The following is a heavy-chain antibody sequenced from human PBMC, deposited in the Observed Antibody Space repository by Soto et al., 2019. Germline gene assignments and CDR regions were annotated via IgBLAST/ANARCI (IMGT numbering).Heavy chain of an antibody. D-gene: IGHD3-22*01. J-gene: IGHJ6*02. CDR3: ARERSSSGYYYYYGMDV. CDR1: GFTVSSNY. V-gene: IGHV3-53*02. Sequence: VQLVETGGGLIQPGGSLRLSCAASGFTVSSNYMSWVRQAPGKGLEWVSVIYSGGSTYYADSVKGRFTISRDNSKNTLYLQMNSLRAEDTAVYYCARERSSSGYYYYYGMDVWGQGTTVTVSS. CDR2: IYSGGST.